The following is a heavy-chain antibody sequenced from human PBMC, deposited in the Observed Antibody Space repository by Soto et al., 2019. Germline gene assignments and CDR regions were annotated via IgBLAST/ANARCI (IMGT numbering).Heavy chain of an antibody. CDR1: GLTFTNYA. D-gene: IGHD6-25*01. Sequence: PGGSLRLSSAPSGLTFTNYAICWVRQAPGKGLEWVSGISGRGGSTYYADSVKGRFIISRDTSKNTVYLEMDSLGVEDTAVYYCAKDVSGSKDWFDPWGQGTRVTVSS. V-gene: IGHV3-23*01. CDR3: AKDVSGSKDWFDP. CDR2: ISGRGGST. J-gene: IGHJ5*02.